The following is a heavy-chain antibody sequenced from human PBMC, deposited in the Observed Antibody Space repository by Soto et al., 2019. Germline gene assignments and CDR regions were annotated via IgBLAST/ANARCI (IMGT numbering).Heavy chain of an antibody. Sequence: HGESLKISCEGSGYNFPYFWITWVRQMPGKGLEWMGTIDPSDSYTDYSPSFQGHVTLSADKSRSTAYLQWSSLKASDTAMYYCARHQRLAARLSALDYWGQGTPVTVSS. CDR1: GYNFPYFW. V-gene: IGHV5-10-1*01. D-gene: IGHD6-25*01. J-gene: IGHJ4*02. CDR3: ARHQRLAARLSALDY. CDR2: IDPSDSYT.